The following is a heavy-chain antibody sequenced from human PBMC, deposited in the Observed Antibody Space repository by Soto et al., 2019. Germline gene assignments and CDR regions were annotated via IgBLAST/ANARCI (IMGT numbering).Heavy chain of an antibody. V-gene: IGHV1-18*01. J-gene: IGHJ4*02. CDR3: ARVYCSGGSCYSDY. CDR1: GYTFTSYG. D-gene: IGHD2-15*01. CDR2: ISAYNGNT. Sequence: ASEKVSCTASGYTFTSYGISWVRQAPGQGLEWMGWISAYNGNTNYAQKLQGRVTMTTDTSTSTAYMELRSLRSDDTAVYYCARVYCSGGSCYSDYWGQGTLVTVSS.